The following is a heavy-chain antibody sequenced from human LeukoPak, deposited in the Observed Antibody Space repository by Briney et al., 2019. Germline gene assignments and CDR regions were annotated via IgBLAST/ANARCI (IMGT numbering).Heavy chain of an antibody. V-gene: IGHV3-7*01. J-gene: IGHJ6*02. CDR3: ARDQGVLGYYYYGMDV. CDR1: GFTFSNYW. D-gene: IGHD6-13*01. Sequence: PGGSLRLSCAASGFTFSNYWMSWVRQAPGKGLEWVANINQDGSEKYYVDSVKGRFTISRDNAKNSLFLQMNSLRAEDTAVYYCARDQGVLGYYYYGMDVWGQGTTVTVSS. CDR2: INQDGSEK.